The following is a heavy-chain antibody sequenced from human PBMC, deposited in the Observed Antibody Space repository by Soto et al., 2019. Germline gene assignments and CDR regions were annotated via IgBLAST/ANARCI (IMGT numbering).Heavy chain of an antibody. V-gene: IGHV4-31*03. D-gene: IGHD3-10*01. Sequence: QVQLQESGPGLVKPSQTLSLTCTVSGGSISSGGYYWSWIRQHPGKGLEWIGYIYYSGSTYYNPSLKSRGTLSVDTSKNQSCLKLSSVTAADTAVYYCARDYSITMVRGPVPQTYYYDGMDVWGQGTTVTVSS. CDR1: GGSISSGGYY. CDR3: ARDYSITMVRGPVPQTYYYDGMDV. J-gene: IGHJ6*02. CDR2: IYYSGST.